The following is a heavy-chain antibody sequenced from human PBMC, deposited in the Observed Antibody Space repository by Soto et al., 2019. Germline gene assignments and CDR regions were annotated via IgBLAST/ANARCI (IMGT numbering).Heavy chain of an antibody. D-gene: IGHD2-15*01. Sequence: QVQLVQSGAEVRKPGDSVRVTCKASGYTFDAFDIHWVRQATGQGLELMGWMNPYTGETAYTQTFRGRVSMTRDTSVSTAYMELTSLTSEDSAIYFCVRQAGGASTPGDDYWGQGTLVTVSS. CDR3: VRQAGGASTPGDDY. CDR1: GYTFDAFD. J-gene: IGHJ4*02. V-gene: IGHV1-8*01. CDR2: MNPYTGET.